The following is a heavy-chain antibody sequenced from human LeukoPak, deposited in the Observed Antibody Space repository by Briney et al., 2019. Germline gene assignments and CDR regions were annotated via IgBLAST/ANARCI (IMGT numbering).Heavy chain of an antibody. Sequence: GMSLRLSCAASGFTFSSYGMHWVRQAPGKGLEWVALIWYDGSNKYYADSVKGRFTISRDNSKNTLYLQMNSLRAEDTAVYYCARELGSSGYYPFDYWGQGTLVTVSS. J-gene: IGHJ4*02. CDR1: GFTFSSYG. CDR2: IWYDGSNK. CDR3: ARELGSSGYYPFDY. D-gene: IGHD3-22*01. V-gene: IGHV3-33*01.